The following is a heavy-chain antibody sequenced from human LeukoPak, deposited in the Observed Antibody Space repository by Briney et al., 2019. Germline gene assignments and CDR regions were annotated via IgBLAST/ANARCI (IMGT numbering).Heavy chain of an antibody. Sequence: PGGSLRLSCAASGFTFSSYAMHWVRHAPGKGLEWVAVISYDGSNKYYADSVKGRFTISRDNSKNTLYLQINSLRAEDTAVYYCARDRDCYDSLPFDYWGQGTLVTVSS. CDR2: ISYDGSNK. V-gene: IGHV3-30*01. CDR3: ARDRDCYDSLPFDY. D-gene: IGHD3-22*01. CDR1: GFTFSSYA. J-gene: IGHJ4*02.